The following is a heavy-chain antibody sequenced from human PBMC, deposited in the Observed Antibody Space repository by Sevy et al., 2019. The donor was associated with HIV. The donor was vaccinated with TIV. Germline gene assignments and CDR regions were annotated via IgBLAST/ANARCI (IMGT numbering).Heavy chain of an antibody. CDR3: AKSHFGSGTSYGMDL. V-gene: IGHV3-7*01. CDR2: IRQDGSEK. D-gene: IGHD3-10*01. J-gene: IGHJ6*02. CDR1: GFTFRNFW. Sequence: GGSLRLSCAVSGFTFRNFWMSWVRQAPGKGLEWMANIRQDGSEKYYVDSVRGRFTISRDNAKNSLFLQLNSLRADDPAMYYCAKSHFGSGTSYGMDLWGRGTTVTVSS.